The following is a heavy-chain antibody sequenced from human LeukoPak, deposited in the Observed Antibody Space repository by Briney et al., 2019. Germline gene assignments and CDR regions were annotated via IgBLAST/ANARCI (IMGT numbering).Heavy chain of an antibody. Sequence: SETLSLTCTVSGASITTGAYYWTYIRQSPGKDLEWIGYIYHGGSTYYNPSLKSRVTISIDRPKNQFSLRLTSVTAADTAVYYCARINYYGSGLDLWGQGALVTVSS. CDR2: IYHGGST. CDR3: ARINYYGSGLDL. CDR1: GASITTGAYY. J-gene: IGHJ5*02. D-gene: IGHD3-10*01. V-gene: IGHV4-30-2*06.